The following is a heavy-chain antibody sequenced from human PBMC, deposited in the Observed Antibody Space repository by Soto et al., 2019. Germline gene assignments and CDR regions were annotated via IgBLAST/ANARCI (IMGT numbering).Heavy chain of an antibody. J-gene: IGHJ6*02. CDR3: AGGRIVVVGSRAYYGMDV. D-gene: IGHD3-22*01. V-gene: IGHV1-69*01. CDR2: IIPVFGLV. CDR1: GGTPSNSA. Sequence: QVHLLLQSGAEVKKPGSSVKVSCKASGGTPSNSAISWVRQAPGQGLEWMGGIIPVFGLVKYAQNFQGRVTLTADESTNTAYMELSSLRPEDTAVYYCAGGRIVVVGSRAYYGMDVWGQGPTVTVSS.